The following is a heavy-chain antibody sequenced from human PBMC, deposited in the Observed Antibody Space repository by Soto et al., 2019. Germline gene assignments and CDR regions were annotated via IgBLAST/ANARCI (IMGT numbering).Heavy chain of an antibody. J-gene: IGHJ4*02. CDR2: ISGSGGGT. CDR1: GFTFSSYA. Sequence: VQLEESGGGVVQPGRSLRLSCAASGFTFSSYAMSWVRQAPGKGLEWVSTISGSGGGTYYADSMKGRFTISRDNSKNTLYLQMYSLRVEDTAVYYCARESDHWGQGTLVTVSS. CDR3: ARESDH. V-gene: IGHV3-23*04.